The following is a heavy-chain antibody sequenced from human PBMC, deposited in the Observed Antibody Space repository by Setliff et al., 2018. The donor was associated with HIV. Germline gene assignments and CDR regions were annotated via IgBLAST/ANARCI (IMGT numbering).Heavy chain of an antibody. CDR3: AARNSGNPTRHFDY. J-gene: IGHJ4*02. CDR1: GGSISSSNW. CDR2: IYFSGHT. V-gene: IGHV4-4*02. D-gene: IGHD3-10*01. Sequence: SETLSLTCAVSGGSISSSNWWSWVRQPPGKGLEWIGEIYFSGHTNYNPSLKSRVTLSLDNSKNQFSLMLDSVTAADTAVYYCAARNSGNPTRHFDYWGQGTLVTVSS.